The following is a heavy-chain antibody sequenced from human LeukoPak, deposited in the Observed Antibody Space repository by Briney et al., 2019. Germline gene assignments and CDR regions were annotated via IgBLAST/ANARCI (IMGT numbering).Heavy chain of an antibody. Sequence: TLSLTCTVSGGSISSYYWSWIRQPPGKALEWLALIDWDDDKYYSTSLKTRLTISKDTSKNQVVLTMTNMDPVDTATYYCAQGGDYYDSSGYLRFDYWGQGTLVTVSS. V-gene: IGHV2-70*18. D-gene: IGHD3-22*01. CDR3: AQGGDYYDSSGYLRFDY. CDR1: GGSISSYY. J-gene: IGHJ4*02. CDR2: IDWDDDK.